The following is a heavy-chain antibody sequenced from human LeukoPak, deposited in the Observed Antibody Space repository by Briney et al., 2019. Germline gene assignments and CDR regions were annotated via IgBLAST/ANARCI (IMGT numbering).Heavy chain of an antibody. CDR2: IYHSGST. J-gene: IGHJ3*02. D-gene: IGHD5-24*01. Sequence: SETLSLTCSVSGGSINSDYWNWIRQPPGKGLEWIGYIYHSGSTNYNPSLKSRVTISIDKSKKQFSLKLISVTAADTAIYYCARVGGMTTINNADFDIWGQGTMVTVSS. CDR3: ARVGGMTTINNADFDI. V-gene: IGHV4-59*01. CDR1: GGSINSDY.